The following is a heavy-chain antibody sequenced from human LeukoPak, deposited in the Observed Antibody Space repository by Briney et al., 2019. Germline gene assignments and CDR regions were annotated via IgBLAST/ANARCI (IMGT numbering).Heavy chain of an antibody. CDR3: AREDMGYCSGGSCYRAWFDP. CDR2: ISSSGSTI. Sequence: PGGPLRLSCAASGFTFSSYEMNWVRQAPGKGLEWVSYISSSGSTIYYADSVKGRFTISRDNAKNSLYLQMNSLRAEDTAVYYCAREDMGYCSGGSCYRAWFDPWGQGTLVTVSS. V-gene: IGHV3-48*03. D-gene: IGHD2-15*01. J-gene: IGHJ5*02. CDR1: GFTFSSYE.